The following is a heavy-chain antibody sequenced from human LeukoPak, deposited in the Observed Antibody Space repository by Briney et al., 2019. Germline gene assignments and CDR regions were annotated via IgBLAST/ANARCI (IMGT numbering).Heavy chain of an antibody. CDR1: GFVFSNYW. V-gene: IGHV3-7*03. CDR3: AKGNSGYFADL. J-gene: IGHJ5*02. CDR2: IKEDGGET. D-gene: IGHD3-22*01. Sequence: GGSLRLSCVASGFVFSNYWMGWVRQAPGKGLEWVANIKEDGGETYYVDSVKGRFTISRDNSKNTLSLQMNSLRPEDTALYYCAKGNSGYFADLWGQGTVVTVSS.